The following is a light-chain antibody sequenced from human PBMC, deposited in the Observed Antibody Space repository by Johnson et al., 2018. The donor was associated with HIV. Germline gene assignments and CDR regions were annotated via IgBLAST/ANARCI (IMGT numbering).Light chain of an antibody. CDR3: RTWDSSLSASV. V-gene: IGLV1-51*01. CDR1: SSNIGNND. Sequence: QSVLTQSPSVSAAPGQKVTISFSGSSSNIGNNDVSWYQQLPGTAPKLLIYDNNKRPSGIPDRFSGSKSGTSATLGITGLLTGDEADYYCRTWDSSLSASVVGTGTKVTVL. CDR2: DNN. J-gene: IGLJ1*01.